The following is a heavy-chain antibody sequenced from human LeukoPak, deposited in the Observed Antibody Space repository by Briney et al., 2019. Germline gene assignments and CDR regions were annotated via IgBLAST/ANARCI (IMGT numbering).Heavy chain of an antibody. J-gene: IGHJ4*02. CDR3: AKVGPYGDYWSEFDY. CDR2: ISGSGGST. D-gene: IGHD4-17*01. CDR1: GFTFSSYA. V-gene: IGHV3-23*01. Sequence: GSLRLSCAASGFTFSSYAMSWVRRAPGKGLEWVSAISGSGGSTYYADSVKGRFTISRDNSKNTLYLQMNSLRAEDTAVYYCAKVGPYGDYWSEFDYWGQGTLVTVSS.